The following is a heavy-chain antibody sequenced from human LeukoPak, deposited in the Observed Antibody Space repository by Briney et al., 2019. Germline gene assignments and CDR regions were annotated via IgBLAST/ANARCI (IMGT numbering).Heavy chain of an antibody. J-gene: IGHJ4*02. V-gene: IGHV3-21*01. CDR2: ISSSSSYI. Sequence: GGSLRLSCAASGFTFSSYSMNWVRQAPGKGLEWVSSISSSSSYIYYADSVKGRFTISRDNAKNSLYLQMNSLRAEDTAVYYCARGGAYYDSRDFDYWGQGTLVTVSS. CDR3: ARGGAYYDSRDFDY. CDR1: GFTFSSYS. D-gene: IGHD3-22*01.